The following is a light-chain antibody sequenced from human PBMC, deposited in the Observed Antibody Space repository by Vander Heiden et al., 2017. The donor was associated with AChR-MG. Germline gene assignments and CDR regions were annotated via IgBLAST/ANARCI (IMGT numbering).Light chain of an antibody. CDR3: QQDGSSPLT. Sequence: EIVLTQPPGTLSLSPGERATLSSRASPTVSSSYLAWYQQKPGQAPRLLLYGASSRATGIPDRFSGSGSGTDCTLTISRLESEDFAVYYCQQDGSSPLTFGGGTKVEIK. J-gene: IGKJ4*01. CDR2: GAS. V-gene: IGKV3-20*01. CDR1: PTVSSSY.